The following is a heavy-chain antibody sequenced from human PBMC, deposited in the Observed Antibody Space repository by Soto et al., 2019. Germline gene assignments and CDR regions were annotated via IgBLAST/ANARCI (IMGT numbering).Heavy chain of an antibody. V-gene: IGHV3-15*01. D-gene: IGHD2-2*01. CDR3: TQLVVVPAATGGMDV. CDR2: IKSKTDGGTT. CDR1: GFTFSNAW. J-gene: IGHJ6*02. Sequence: PGGSLRLSCAASGFTFSNAWLSWVRQAPGTGLEWVGRIKSKTDGGTTDYAAPVKGRFTISRDDSKNTLYLQMNSLKTEDTAVYYCTQLVVVPAATGGMDVWGQGTTVTVSS.